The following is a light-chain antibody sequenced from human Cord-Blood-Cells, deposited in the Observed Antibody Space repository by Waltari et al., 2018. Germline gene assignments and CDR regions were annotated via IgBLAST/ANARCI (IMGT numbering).Light chain of an antibody. V-gene: IGKV1-33*01. CDR1: QDSSNY. CDR2: DAS. Sequence: IQMTQSPSSLSASVGDRVTITCQASQDSSNYLNWYQQKPGKAPKLLIYDASNLETGVPSRFSGSGSGTDFTLTISSLQPEDIATYYCQQYDNLPLTFGGGTKVEIK. J-gene: IGKJ4*01. CDR3: QQYDNLPLT.